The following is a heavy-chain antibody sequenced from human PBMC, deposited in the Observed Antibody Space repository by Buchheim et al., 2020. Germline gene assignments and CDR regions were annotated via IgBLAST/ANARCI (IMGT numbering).Heavy chain of an antibody. CDR1: GFTFSDYY. Sequence: QVQLVESGGGLVKPGGSLRLSCAASGFTFSDYYMSWIRQAPGKGLEWVSYISSSSSYTNYADPVKGRFTISRDNAKNSQYLQMNSLRAEDTAVYYCARGYYGGNFLGLTHPYFDYWGQGTL. CDR3: ARGYYGGNFLGLTHPYFDY. CDR2: ISSSSSYT. J-gene: IGHJ4*02. V-gene: IGHV3-11*06. D-gene: IGHD4-23*01.